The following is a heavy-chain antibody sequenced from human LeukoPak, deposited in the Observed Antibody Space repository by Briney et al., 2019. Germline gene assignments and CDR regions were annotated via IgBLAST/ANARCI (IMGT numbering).Heavy chain of an antibody. CDR3: AKAAVYYYDSSGYYRYPFDF. CDR2: ISGSGGST. Sequence: GGSLRLSCAASGFTFSSYAMSWVRQAPGKGLEWVSAISGSGGSTYYADSVKGRFTISRDNSKNTLYLQMNSLRAEDTAVYYCAKAAVYYYDSSGYYRYPFDFWGQGTLVTVSS. V-gene: IGHV3-23*01. J-gene: IGHJ4*02. CDR1: GFTFSSYA. D-gene: IGHD3-22*01.